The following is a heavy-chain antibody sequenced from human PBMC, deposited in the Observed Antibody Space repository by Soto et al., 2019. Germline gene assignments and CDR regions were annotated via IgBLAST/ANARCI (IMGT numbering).Heavy chain of an antibody. Sequence: PSETLSLTCTVSGASMNDYHWGWIRQPPGKGLEWIGYIYYTGSTNYNPSLKSRVTMSVDTSKNTLNLQMNSLRVEDTAVYYCTRAAIKGELLDYWGQGTQVTAPQ. D-gene: IGHD1-26*01. J-gene: IGHJ4*02. CDR1: GASMNDYH. CDR2: IYYTGST. CDR3: TRAAIKGELLDY. V-gene: IGHV4-59*12.